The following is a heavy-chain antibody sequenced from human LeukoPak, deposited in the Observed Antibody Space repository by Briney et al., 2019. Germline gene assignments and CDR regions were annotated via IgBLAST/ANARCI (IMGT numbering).Heavy chain of an antibody. Sequence: GASVKVSCKASGYTFTGYYMHWVRQAPGQGLEWMGWINPNSGGTNYAQKFQGRVTMTRDTSISTAYMELSRLRSDDTAVYYCARDGAITIFGVVNYYYYYYMDVWGKGTTVTVSS. CDR2: INPNSGGT. D-gene: IGHD3-3*01. J-gene: IGHJ6*03. CDR1: GYTFTGYY. CDR3: ARDGAITIFGVVNYYYYYYMDV. V-gene: IGHV1-2*02.